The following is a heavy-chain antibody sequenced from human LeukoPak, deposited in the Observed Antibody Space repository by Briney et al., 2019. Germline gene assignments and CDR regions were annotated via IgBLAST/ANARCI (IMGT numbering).Heavy chain of an antibody. Sequence: SETLSLTCAVYGGSFSGYYWSWIRQPPGKGLEWIGEINHSGSTNYNPSLKSRVTISVDTSKNQFSLKLSSVTAADTAVYYCASSTVTTQNFDYWGQGTLVTVSS. CDR3: ASSTVTTQNFDY. D-gene: IGHD4-17*01. CDR1: GGSFSGYY. V-gene: IGHV4-34*01. J-gene: IGHJ4*02. CDR2: INHSGST.